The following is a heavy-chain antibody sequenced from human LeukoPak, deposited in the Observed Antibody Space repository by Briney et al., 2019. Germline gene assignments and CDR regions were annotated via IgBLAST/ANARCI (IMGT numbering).Heavy chain of an antibody. J-gene: IGHJ4*02. V-gene: IGHV4-34*01. D-gene: IGHD4-17*01. Sequence: SETLSLTCSVDGGSLSGYFWTWTRQPPGKGLEWLGEINRGGTTNYNTSLKSRITISVDTSKNHFSLKLSSVTAADTAVYYCARGTMTTVTYYFDYWGQGTLVTVSS. CDR3: ARGTMTTVTYYFDY. CDR2: INRGGTT. CDR1: GGSLSGYF.